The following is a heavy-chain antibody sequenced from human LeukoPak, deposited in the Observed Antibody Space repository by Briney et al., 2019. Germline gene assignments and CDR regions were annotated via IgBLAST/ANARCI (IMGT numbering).Heavy chain of an antibody. J-gene: IGHJ4*02. Sequence: LAASVKVSCTASGYTFTSYYMHWVRQAPGQGLEWMGIINPSGGSTSYAQKFQGRVTMTRDTSTSTVYMELSSLRSEDTAVYYCARGFEYSSSPEGDYFDYWGQGTLVTVSS. D-gene: IGHD6-6*01. CDR2: INPSGGST. V-gene: IGHV1-46*01. CDR1: GYTFTSYY. CDR3: ARGFEYSSSPEGDYFDY.